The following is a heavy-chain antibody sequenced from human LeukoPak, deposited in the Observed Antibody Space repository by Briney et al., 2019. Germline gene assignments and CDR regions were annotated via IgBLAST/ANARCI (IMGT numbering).Heavy chain of an antibody. J-gene: IGHJ4*02. CDR3: ARAYCVGDCTVLHIYFDN. V-gene: IGHV4-30-4*07. Sequence: SETLSLTCEVSGDSLSSGGYSWSWIRQPPGKGLEWIGYIRYSGSTYYNPSLKSRLTMSVEASKTQFSLRLRSVMAADTAVYYCARAYCVGDCTVLHIYFDNWGQGTLVTVSS. CDR1: GDSLSSGGYS. D-gene: IGHD2-21*02. CDR2: IRYSGST.